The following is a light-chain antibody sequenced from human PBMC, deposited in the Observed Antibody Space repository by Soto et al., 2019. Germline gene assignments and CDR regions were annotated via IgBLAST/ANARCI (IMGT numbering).Light chain of an antibody. J-gene: IGKJ3*01. CDR1: QSVASIH. CDR3: QQYGSAPFT. CDR2: DAS. V-gene: IGKV3-20*01. Sequence: EIVLTQSPGTLSLSPGERATLSCRASQSVASIHLAWYRQKPGQTPRLLIYDASSRATGIQDRISGRGSGTDFTRTISRLEPEDFAAYSCQQYGSAPFTFGPGTKVDI.